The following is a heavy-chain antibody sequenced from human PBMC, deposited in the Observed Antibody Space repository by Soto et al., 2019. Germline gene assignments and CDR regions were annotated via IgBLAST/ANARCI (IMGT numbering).Heavy chain of an antibody. CDR2: TNPNSGGT. V-gene: IGHV1-2*04. D-gene: IGHD6-19*01. CDR1: GYTFTGYY. CDR3: ARESDAAVDY. J-gene: IGHJ4*02. Sequence: ASVKVSCKASGYTFTGYYMHWVRQAPGQGLEWMGWTNPNSGGTNYAQKFQGWVTMTRDTSISTAYMELSRLRSGDTAVYYCARESDAAVDYWGQGTLVTVSS.